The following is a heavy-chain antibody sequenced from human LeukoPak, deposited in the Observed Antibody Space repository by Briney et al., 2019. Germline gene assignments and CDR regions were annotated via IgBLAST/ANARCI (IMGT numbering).Heavy chain of an antibody. CDR2: IREERGQE. V-gene: IGHV3-7*03. Sequence: GGSLRLSCVASGLTVSNHWMSWVRQAPGKGLEWVANIREERGQEYYVDSVEGRFTISKNSAKNSLYLQMNSLRADDTAVYYCAKCSTPGYTSGWCNWIDPWGQGTLVTVSS. D-gene: IGHD6-19*01. J-gene: IGHJ5*02. CDR1: GLTVSNHW. CDR3: AKCSTPGYTSGWCNWIDP.